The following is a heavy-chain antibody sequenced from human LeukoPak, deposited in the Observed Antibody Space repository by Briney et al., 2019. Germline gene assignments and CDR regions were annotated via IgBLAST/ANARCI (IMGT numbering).Heavy chain of an antibody. J-gene: IGHJ6*03. D-gene: IGHD2-2*01. CDR3: AREDTSAWYCSSTSCYADYYYMDV. CDR2: IYTSGST. Sequence: SETLSLTCTVSGGSISSYYWSWIRQPAGTGLEWIGRIYTSGSTNYNPSLKSRVTMSVDTSKNQFSLKLSSVTAADTAVYYCAREDTSAWYCSSTSCYADYYYMDVWGKGTTVTVSS. CDR1: GGSISSYY. V-gene: IGHV4-4*07.